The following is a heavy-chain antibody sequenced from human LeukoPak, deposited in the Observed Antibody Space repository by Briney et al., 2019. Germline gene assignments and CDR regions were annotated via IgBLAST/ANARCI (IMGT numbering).Heavy chain of an antibody. CDR3: ARIDGEYSGYDDAFDI. J-gene: IGHJ3*02. V-gene: IGHV4-39*07. D-gene: IGHD5-12*01. Sequence: SETLSLTCIVSGGSVSSSSYYWGWIRQPPGRGLEWIGSVYYKGNTYYIPSLKSRVTMSVDTSKNQFSLKLNSETAADTAVYYCARIDGEYSGYDDAFDIWGQGTMVTVSS. CDR2: VYYKGNT. CDR1: GGSVSSSSYY.